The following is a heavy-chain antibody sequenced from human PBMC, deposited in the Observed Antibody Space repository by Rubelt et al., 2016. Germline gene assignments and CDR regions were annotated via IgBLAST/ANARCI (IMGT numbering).Heavy chain of an antibody. CDR2: IYYSGST. D-gene: IGHD6-13*01. Sequence: GPGLVKPSETLSLTCTVSGGSISSSSYYWGWIRQPPGKGLEWIGSIYYSGSTYYNPSLKSRVTISVDTSKNQFSLKLSSVTAADTAVYYCARLSRSISSAAADYWGQGTLVTVSS. V-gene: IGHV4-39*01. CDR3: ARLSRSISSAAADY. J-gene: IGHJ4*02. CDR1: GGSISSSSYY.